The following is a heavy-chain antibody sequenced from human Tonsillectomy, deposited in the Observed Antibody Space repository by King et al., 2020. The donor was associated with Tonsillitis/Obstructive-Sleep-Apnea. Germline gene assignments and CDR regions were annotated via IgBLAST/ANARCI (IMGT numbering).Heavy chain of an antibody. CDR3: ARHGLFEYNNWFDP. CDR1: GYSFTSYW. CDR2: IYPGDSDT. V-gene: IGHV5-51*01. Sequence: VQLVESGAEVKKPGESLKISCKGSGYSFTSYWIAWVRQMPGKGLEGMGIIYPGDSDTRYSPSFQGQATISADQSISTAYLQWSSLKASDTAMYYCARHGLFEYNNWFDPWGQGTLVTVSS. J-gene: IGHJ5*02. D-gene: IGHD6-6*01.